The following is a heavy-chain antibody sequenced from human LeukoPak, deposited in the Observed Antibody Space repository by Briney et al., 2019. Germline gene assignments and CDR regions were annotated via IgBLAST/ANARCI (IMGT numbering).Heavy chain of an antibody. J-gene: IGHJ4*02. D-gene: IGHD6-6*01. CDR2: IYYSGST. V-gene: IGHV4-59*01. CDR3: ARVRSIAARPFDY. CDR1: GGSISSYY. Sequence: QSSETLSLTCTVSGGSISSYYWSWIRQPPGKGLEWIGYIYYSGSTNYNPSLKSRVTISVDTSKNQFSLKLSSVTAAGTAVYYCARVRSIAARPFDYWGQGTLVTVSS.